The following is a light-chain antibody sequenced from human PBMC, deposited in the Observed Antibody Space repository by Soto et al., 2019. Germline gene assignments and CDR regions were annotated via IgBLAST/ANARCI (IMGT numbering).Light chain of an antibody. CDR2: EVT. V-gene: IGLV2-23*02. CDR1: TSDIGAYDY. J-gene: IGLJ3*02. CDR3: CSHAGSSTWV. Sequence: QSVLAQPASVSGSPGQSITIPCTGTTSDIGAYDYVSWYQQHPGKVPKLIIFEVTKRPSGFSSRFSGSKSGNTASLTISGLQAEDETDYYCCSHAGSSTWVFGGGTKVTVL.